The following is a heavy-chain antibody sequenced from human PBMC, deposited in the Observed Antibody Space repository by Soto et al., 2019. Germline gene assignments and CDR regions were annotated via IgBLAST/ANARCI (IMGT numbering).Heavy chain of an antibody. D-gene: IGHD1-26*01. CDR1: GFNPYW. J-gene: IGHJ3*02. CDR3: IRDFGGVGSTNAFDI. CDR2: INGDGSDT. Sequence: EVQLVESGGGLVQPGGSLRLSCVASGFNPYWMHWVRQAPGKGLEWVSRINGDGSDTSYAGFVEGRFTISRDNAKNTLYLQMNSVRAEDTAVYYCIRDFGGVGSTNAFDIWGQGTMVTVSS. V-gene: IGHV3-74*01.